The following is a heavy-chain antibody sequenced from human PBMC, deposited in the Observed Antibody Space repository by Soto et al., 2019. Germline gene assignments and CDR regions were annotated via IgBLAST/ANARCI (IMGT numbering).Heavy chain of an antibody. V-gene: IGHV1-2*02. CDR3: ATEAGILYSFDY. D-gene: IGHD1-1*01. CDR1: GYTLTGYY. J-gene: IGHJ4*02. Sequence: GGSVKVCCKGSGYTLTGYYMQWGRQAPGQGLEWMGWINPNSGGTNYAQKFQGRVTMTEDTSTDTAYMELSSLRSEDTAVYYCATEAGILYSFDYWGQGTLVTVSS. CDR2: INPNSGGT.